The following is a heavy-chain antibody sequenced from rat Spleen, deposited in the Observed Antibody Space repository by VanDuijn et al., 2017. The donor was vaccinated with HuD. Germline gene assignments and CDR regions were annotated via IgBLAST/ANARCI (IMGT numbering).Heavy chain of an antibody. Sequence: QVQLKESGPGLVQPSQTLSLTCTVSGFSLTSYHVSWVRQFPGKGLEWMGVMWSGGSTDYNSALKSRLSISRDTSKNQVFLKMNSLQSEDTTTYYCARDLDGYFDYWGQGVMVTVSS. V-gene: IGHV2-43*01. J-gene: IGHJ2*01. CDR3: ARDLDGYFDY. CDR1: GFSLTSYH. CDR2: MWSGGST. D-gene: IGHD1-12*03.